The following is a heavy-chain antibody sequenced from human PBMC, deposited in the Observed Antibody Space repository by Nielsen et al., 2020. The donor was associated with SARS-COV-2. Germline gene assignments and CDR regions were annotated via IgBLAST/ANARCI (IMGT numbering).Heavy chain of an antibody. CDR1: GFTFSNYG. CDR3: ASDSNSYNYYYYYGMDV. J-gene: IGHJ6*02. V-gene: IGHV3-30*03. D-gene: IGHD2-2*01. Sequence: GESLKISCAASGFTFSNYGMHWVRQAPGKGLEWVAVISYDGSNKYYADSVKGRFTISRDNSKNTLNLQMNSLRAEDTAVYYCASDSNSYNYYYYYGMDVWGQGTTVTVSS. CDR2: ISYDGSNK.